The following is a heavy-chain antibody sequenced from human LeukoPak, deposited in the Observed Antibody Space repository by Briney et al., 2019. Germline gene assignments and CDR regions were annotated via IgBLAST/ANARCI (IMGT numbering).Heavy chain of an antibody. CDR2: ISSSSSYI. Sequence: GGSLRLSCAASGFTFSSYSMNWVRQAPGKGLEWVSSISSSSSYIYYADSVKGRFTISRDNAKNSLYLQMNSLRAEDTAVYYCARRNYGSGSYYLVPVDPSYYYMDVWGKGTTVTISS. D-gene: IGHD3-10*01. CDR3: ARRNYGSGSYYLVPVDPSYYYMDV. CDR1: GFTFSSYS. J-gene: IGHJ6*03. V-gene: IGHV3-21*01.